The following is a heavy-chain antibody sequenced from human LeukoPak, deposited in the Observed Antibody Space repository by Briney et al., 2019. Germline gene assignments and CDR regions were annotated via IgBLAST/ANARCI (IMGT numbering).Heavy chain of an antibody. CDR3: AKGHIVGAITEFDY. J-gene: IGHJ4*02. Sequence: PGGSLRLSCAASGFTFYDYTMHWVRQTPGQGLEWVSLISWDGGSTYYADSVKGRFTISRDNSKNSLYLQMNSLRTEDTALYYCAKGHIVGAITEFDYWGQGTLVTVSS. CDR1: GFTFYDYT. V-gene: IGHV3-43*01. D-gene: IGHD1-26*01. CDR2: ISWDGGST.